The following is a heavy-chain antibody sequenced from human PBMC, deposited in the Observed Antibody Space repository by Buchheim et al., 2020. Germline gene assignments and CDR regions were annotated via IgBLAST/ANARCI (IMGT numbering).Heavy chain of an antibody. CDR1: GDSISSDDCY. V-gene: IGHV4-31*03. CDR2: ISSSGTT. D-gene: IGHD3-22*01. CDR3: ARVQAGVPYYYDSSGFDP. Sequence: QVQLRESGPGLVKPSETLSLTCTVSGDSISSDDCYWSWIRQHPGKGLEWIGYISSSGTTYYNPSLKSRVTISIDTSQNHFSLKLRSVTAADTAVYYCARVQAGVPYYYDSSGFDPWGQGAL. J-gene: IGHJ5*02.